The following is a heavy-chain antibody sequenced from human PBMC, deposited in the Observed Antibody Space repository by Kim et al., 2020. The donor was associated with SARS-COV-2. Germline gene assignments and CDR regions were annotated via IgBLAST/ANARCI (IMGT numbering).Heavy chain of an antibody. CDR3: ARDALGNCNL. CDR2: T. J-gene: IGHJ4*02. D-gene: IGHD2-21*01. V-gene: IGHV1-3*01. Sequence: TKDSQKFQGRVTITRDTSASTAYMELSSLRSEDTAVYYCARDALGNCNLWGQGTLVTVSS.